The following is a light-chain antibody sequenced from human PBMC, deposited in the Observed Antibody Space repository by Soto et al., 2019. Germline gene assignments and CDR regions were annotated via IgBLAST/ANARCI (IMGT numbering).Light chain of an antibody. CDR2: AAS. J-gene: IGKJ4*01. Sequence: DIQMTQSPSTLSGSVGDRVTITCRASQSISSSLNWYLQKPGKAPNLLIYAASSLQSGVPSRFSGSGSGTDFTLTISSLQPEDFATYYCQQSYSTPLTFGGGTKVDIK. CDR1: QSISSS. CDR3: QQSYSTPLT. V-gene: IGKV1-39*01.